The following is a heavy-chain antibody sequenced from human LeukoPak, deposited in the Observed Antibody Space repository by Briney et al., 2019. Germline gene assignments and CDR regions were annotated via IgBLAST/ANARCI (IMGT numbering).Heavy chain of an antibody. CDR2: ISYDGRNQ. CDR3: ARDAYYDFWSGYYRRANWFDP. Sequence: PGGSLRLSCAASGFSFTTYGMHWVRQAPLKGLEWLAAISYDGRNQNYADSVKGRFTIFRDNSKNTLYLQMNSLRAEDTAVYYCARDAYYDFWSGYYRRANWFDPWGQGTLVTVSS. CDR1: GFSFTTYG. J-gene: IGHJ5*02. D-gene: IGHD3-3*01. V-gene: IGHV3-30*03.